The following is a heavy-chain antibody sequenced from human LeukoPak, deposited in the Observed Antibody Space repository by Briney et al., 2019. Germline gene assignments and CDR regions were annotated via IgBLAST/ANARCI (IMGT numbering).Heavy chain of an antibody. CDR1: GFTFSNYW. D-gene: IGHD3-10*01. J-gene: IGHJ3*01. CDR3: ARKGNAFDF. CDR2: IKLDVSET. V-gene: IGHV3-7*01. Sequence: GGSLRLSCAASGFTFSNYWMTWVRQAPGKGLEWVANIKLDVSETYYVDSVRGRFTISGDNTKNSLYLQMDSLRAEDTAVYYCARKGNAFDFWGQGTMVTVSS.